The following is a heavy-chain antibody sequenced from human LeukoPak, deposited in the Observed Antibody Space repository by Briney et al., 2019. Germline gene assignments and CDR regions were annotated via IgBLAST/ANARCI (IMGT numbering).Heavy chain of an antibody. D-gene: IGHD2-2*01. CDR2: FSASSSFI. CDR1: GFTFSHYS. J-gene: IGHJ4*02. V-gene: IGHV3-21*01. Sequence: KAGGSLTLSCAASGFTFSHYSMNWVRQAPGKGLEWVSSFSASSSFIYYADSLKGRFTISRDNAKNSLYLQMNSLRAEDTAVFYCARGYCSRTSCEDFAYWGQGTLVTVSS. CDR3: ARGYCSRTSCEDFAY.